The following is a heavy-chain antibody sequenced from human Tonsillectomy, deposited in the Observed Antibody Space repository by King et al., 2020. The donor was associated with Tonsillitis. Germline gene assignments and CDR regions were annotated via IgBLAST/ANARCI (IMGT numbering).Heavy chain of an antibody. J-gene: IGHJ4*02. CDR3: ARDRLGSSGTVDY. D-gene: IGHD6-19*01. Sequence: MQLQESGPGLVKPSETLSLTCAVSGYSISTAYYWGWIRQPPGKGLEWIGSIYHSGSTYYSPSLKSRVTISVDTSKNQFSLKLSSVTAADTGVYYCARDRLGSSGTVDYWGQGPRVTVSS. V-gene: IGHV4-38-2*01. CDR1: GYSISTAYY. CDR2: IYHSGST.